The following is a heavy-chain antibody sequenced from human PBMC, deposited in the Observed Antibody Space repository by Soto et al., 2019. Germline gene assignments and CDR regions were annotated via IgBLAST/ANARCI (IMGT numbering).Heavy chain of an antibody. V-gene: IGHV3-33*01. CDR2: IWYDGSNK. J-gene: IGHJ6*02. CDR1: GFTFSSYG. D-gene: IGHD3-10*01. CDR3: ARVRPLRFGEIDDGMDV. Sequence: GGSLRLSCAASGFTFSSYGMHWVRQAPGKGLEWVAVIWYDGSNKYYADSVKGRFTISRDNSKNTLYLQMNSLRAEDTAVYYCARVRPLRFGEIDDGMDVWGQGTTVTVSS.